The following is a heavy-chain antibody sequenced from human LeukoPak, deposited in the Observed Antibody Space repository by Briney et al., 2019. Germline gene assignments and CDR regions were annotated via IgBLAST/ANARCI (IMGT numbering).Heavy chain of an antibody. J-gene: IGHJ4*02. D-gene: IGHD3-22*01. V-gene: IGHV4-59*01. CDR1: GGSISNYY. Sequence: SETLSLTCTVSGGSISNYYWSWIRQPPGKGLEWIGYIYYSGSTNYNPSLKSRVTISVDTSKNQFSLKLSSVTAADTAVYYCARGAYDSSGYYYDYWGQGTLVTVSS. CDR3: ARGAYDSSGYYYDY. CDR2: IYYSGST.